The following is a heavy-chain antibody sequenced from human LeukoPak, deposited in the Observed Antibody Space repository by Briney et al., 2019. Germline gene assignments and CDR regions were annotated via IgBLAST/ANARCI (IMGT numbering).Heavy chain of an antibody. CDR2: IRNKAYGETA. CDR1: GFTFGDYA. V-gene: IGHV3-49*04. Sequence: GGSLRLSCTASGFTFGDYAMTWVRQAPGKGLEWVGFIRNKAYGETAEYAASVKGRFTTSRDDSNSIAYLQMNSLKTEDTAVYYCTRASVVGVTGLPDYWGQGTLVTVSS. CDR3: TRASVVGVTGLPDY. J-gene: IGHJ4*02. D-gene: IGHD1-26*01.